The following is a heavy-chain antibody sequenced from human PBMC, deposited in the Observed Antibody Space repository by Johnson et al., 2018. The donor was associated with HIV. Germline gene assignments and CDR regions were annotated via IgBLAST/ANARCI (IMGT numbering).Heavy chain of an antibody. D-gene: IGHD3-10*01. CDR1: GFTFDDYA. CDR2: ISWNSGSI. V-gene: IGHV3-9*01. Sequence: VQLVESGGGLVQPGRSLRLSCAASGFTFDDYAMHWVRQAPGKGLEWVSGISWNSGSIGYADSVKGRFTISRDNSKNTLYVQMNSLRAEDTAVYYCAKSTQANILRESGPYGAFDIWGQGTMVTVSS. J-gene: IGHJ3*02. CDR3: AKSTQANILRESGPYGAFDI.